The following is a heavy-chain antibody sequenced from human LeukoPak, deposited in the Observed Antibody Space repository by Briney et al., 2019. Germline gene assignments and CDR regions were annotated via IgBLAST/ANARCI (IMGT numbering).Heavy chain of an antibody. CDR2: FSGSGGST. V-gene: IGHV3-23*01. D-gene: IGHD3-22*01. J-gene: IGHJ3*02. CDR1: GFPFSGYA. CDR3: AKALIVVITTYDAFDI. Sequence: GGSLNFSVPAPGFPFSGYALSWFGQPPGKGLNWSSAFSGSGGSTYYADSVKGRFTISRDNSKNTLYLQMNSLRAEDTAVYYCAKALIVVITTYDAFDIWGQGTMVTVSS.